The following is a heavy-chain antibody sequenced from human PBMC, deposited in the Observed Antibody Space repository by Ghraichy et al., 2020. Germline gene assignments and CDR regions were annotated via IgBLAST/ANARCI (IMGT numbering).Heavy chain of an antibody. CDR2: ISVSGGST. CDR1: GFTFSNYG. Sequence: GGSLRLSCAASGFTFSNYGISWVRQAPGKGLEWVSGISVSGGSTYYADSVEGRFTISRDNSKHTLYLQMNSLRAEDAAVYYCAKDTSRGDPFEYWGQGTLVTVSS. D-gene: IGHD2-21*02. CDR3: AKDTSRGDPFEY. J-gene: IGHJ4*02. V-gene: IGHV3-23*01.